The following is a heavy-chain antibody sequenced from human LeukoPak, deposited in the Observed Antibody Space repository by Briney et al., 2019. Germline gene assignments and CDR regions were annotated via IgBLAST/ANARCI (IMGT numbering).Heavy chain of an antibody. CDR1: GGSISSGGYS. D-gene: IGHD3-16*01. Sequence: PSQTLSLTCAVPGGSISSGGYSWSWIRQPPGKGLEWIGYIYHSGSTYYNPSLKSRVTISVDRSKNQFSLKLSSVTAADTAVYYCARGEYYFDYWGQGTLVTVSS. V-gene: IGHV4-30-2*01. CDR3: ARGEYYFDY. J-gene: IGHJ4*02. CDR2: IYHSGST.